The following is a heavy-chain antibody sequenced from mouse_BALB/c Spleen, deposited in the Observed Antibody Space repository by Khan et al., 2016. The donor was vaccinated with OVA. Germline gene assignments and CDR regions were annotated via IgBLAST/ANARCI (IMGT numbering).Heavy chain of an antibody. Sequence: VQLQESGPGPVNPSQSLSLTCTVTGYSITSDYAWNWIRQFPGNKLEWMGYISYSGRTSYNPSLKSRISITRDTSKHQVFLQLNSVTTEATATYFCARSVTVTTVVATDFDYWGQGTTLTVSS. J-gene: IGHJ2*01. V-gene: IGHV3-2*02. CDR1: GYSITSDYA. D-gene: IGHD1-1*01. CDR2: ISYSGRT. CDR3: ARSVTVTTVVATDFDY.